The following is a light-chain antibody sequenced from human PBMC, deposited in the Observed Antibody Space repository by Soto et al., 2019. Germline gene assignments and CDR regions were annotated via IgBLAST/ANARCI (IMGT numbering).Light chain of an antibody. CDR2: AAS. V-gene: IGKV1-39*01. Sequence: DILMTQSPSSLSASVGDRVTITCRASQSISSSLNWYQQKPGKAPKLLIYAASSLQSGVPSRFSGSGSRTDFTLTISSLQPEDFATYYCQQSYSLPSFGGGTKVEIK. CDR1: QSISSS. CDR3: QQSYSLPS. J-gene: IGKJ4*01.